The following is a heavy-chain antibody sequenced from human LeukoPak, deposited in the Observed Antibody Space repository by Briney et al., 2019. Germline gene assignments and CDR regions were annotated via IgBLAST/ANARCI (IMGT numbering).Heavy chain of an antibody. Sequence: GGSLRLSCAVSGFTVSSNYMSWVRQAPGKGLEWVSVIYSGGSTYYADSVKGRFTVSRHNSKNMLYLQTNRPRLDDTAVYYCAGDTSGYYYVNYWGQGTLVTVSS. CDR2: IYSGGST. D-gene: IGHD3-22*01. CDR1: GFTVSSNY. V-gene: IGHV3-53*01. CDR3: AGDTSGYYYVNY. J-gene: IGHJ4*02.